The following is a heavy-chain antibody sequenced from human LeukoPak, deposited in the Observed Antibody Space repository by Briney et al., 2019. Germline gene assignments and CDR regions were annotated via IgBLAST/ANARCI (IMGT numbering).Heavy chain of an antibody. CDR2: IYYSGSA. Sequence: PSETLSLTCTVSGGSISTDGYYWSWIRQHPGKGLEWIGYIYYSGSAYYTPSLKSRVTISVDTSKNQFSLKLSSVTAADTAVYYCARTAPNWNYYFDYWGQGTLVTVSS. V-gene: IGHV4-31*03. D-gene: IGHD1-7*01. CDR3: ARTAPNWNYYFDY. J-gene: IGHJ4*02. CDR1: GGSISTDGYY.